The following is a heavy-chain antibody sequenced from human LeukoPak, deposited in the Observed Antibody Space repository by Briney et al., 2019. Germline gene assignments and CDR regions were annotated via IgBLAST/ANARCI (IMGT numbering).Heavy chain of an antibody. CDR3: ARDVPDSGHEQGAFDI. CDR2: IYYSGST. Sequence: PSQTLSLTCTVSGGSISSGGYYWSWIRQHPGKGLEWIGYIYYSGSTYYNPSLKSRVTISVDTSKNQFSLKLSSVTAADTAVYYCARDVPDSGHEQGAFDIWGQGTMVTVSS. V-gene: IGHV4-31*03. D-gene: IGHD5-12*01. J-gene: IGHJ3*02. CDR1: GGSISSGGYY.